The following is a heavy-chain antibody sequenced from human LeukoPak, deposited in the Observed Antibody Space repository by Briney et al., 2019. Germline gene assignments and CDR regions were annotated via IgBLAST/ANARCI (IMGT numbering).Heavy chain of an antibody. Sequence: GGSLRLSCAASGFTFDDYGMSWVRQAPGKGLEWVSGINWNGGSTGYADSVKGRFTISRDNAKNSLYLQMNSLRAEDTALYYCAKNLWFGESSINYFDYWGQGTLVTVSS. CDR3: AKNLWFGESSINYFDY. J-gene: IGHJ4*02. V-gene: IGHV3-20*04. D-gene: IGHD3-10*01. CDR2: INWNGGST. CDR1: GFTFDDYG.